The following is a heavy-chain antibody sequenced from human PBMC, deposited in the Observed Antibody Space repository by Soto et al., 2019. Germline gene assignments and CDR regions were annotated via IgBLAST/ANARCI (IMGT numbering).Heavy chain of an antibody. J-gene: IGHJ5*02. CDR3: ARDRVVVVPAAIFWFDP. Sequence: VPVKVCCKAPGDTFTSYGLSWVRQAPGQGLEWMGWISAYNGNTNYAQKLQGRVTMTTDTSTSTAYMELRSLRSDDTAVYYCARDRVVVVPAAIFWFDPWGQGTLVTVSS. V-gene: IGHV1-18*01. CDR2: ISAYNGNT. CDR1: GDTFTSYG. D-gene: IGHD2-2*01.